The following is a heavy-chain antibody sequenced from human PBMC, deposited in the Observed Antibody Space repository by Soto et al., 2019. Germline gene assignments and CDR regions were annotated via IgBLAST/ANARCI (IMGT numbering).Heavy chain of an antibody. CDR2: ISAYNGNT. V-gene: IGHV1-18*01. Sequence: ASVKVSCKASGYTFTSYGISWVRQAPGQGLEWMGWISAYNGNTNYAQKLQGRVTMTTDTSTSTAYMELRSLRSDDTAVYYCAVYCSGGNCSTYYYYGMDVWGQGTTVTVSS. J-gene: IGHJ6*02. CDR3: AVYCSGGNCSTYYYYGMDV. CDR1: GYTFTSYG. D-gene: IGHD2-15*01.